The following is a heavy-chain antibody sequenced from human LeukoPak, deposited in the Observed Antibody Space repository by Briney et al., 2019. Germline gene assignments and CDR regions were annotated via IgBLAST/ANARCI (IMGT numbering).Heavy chain of an antibody. Sequence: PGGSLRLSCAASGFTFSDHCMDWVRQAPGKGLEWVGQIRNKAKSYTTEYAASVKGRFTISRDDSKNSLYLQMNSLKTEDTAVYYCARVVAAVGSDYFDCWGQGTQVTVS. CDR1: GFTFSDHC. V-gene: IGHV3-72*01. D-gene: IGHD6-13*01. J-gene: IGHJ4*02. CDR3: ARVVAAVGSDYFDC. CDR2: IRNKAKSYTT.